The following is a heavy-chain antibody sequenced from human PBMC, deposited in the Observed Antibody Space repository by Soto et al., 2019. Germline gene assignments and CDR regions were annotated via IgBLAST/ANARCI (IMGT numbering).Heavy chain of an antibody. CDR2: IYYNGNT. V-gene: IGHV4-59*01. CDR1: GGSISSYF. D-gene: IGHD3-22*01. CDR3: ARTSHPNYFDSSGSYDY. J-gene: IGHJ4*02. Sequence: PSATLSLTCPVSGGSISSYFWRWIRPTPGKGLEWIGYIYYNGNTNYNPSLKSRVTISVDTSKNQLSLKLSSVTAADTAVYYCARTSHPNYFDSSGSYDYWVQGTLVTVSS.